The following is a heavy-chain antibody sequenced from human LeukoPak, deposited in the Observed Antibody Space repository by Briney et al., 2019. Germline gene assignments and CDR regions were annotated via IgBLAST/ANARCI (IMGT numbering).Heavy chain of an antibody. V-gene: IGHV4-34*01. Sequence: PSETLSLTCAVYGGSFSSSYWSWVRQSPGTGLECIAEINHCGDVNYNASVKSRVTISVDTSKNQFSLKLTSLAAADTVVYFCARGPTISESGYFDSWGQGTLVTVSS. CDR2: INHCGDV. CDR3: ARGPTISESGYFDS. CDR1: GGSFSSSY. D-gene: IGHD5-24*01. J-gene: IGHJ4*03.